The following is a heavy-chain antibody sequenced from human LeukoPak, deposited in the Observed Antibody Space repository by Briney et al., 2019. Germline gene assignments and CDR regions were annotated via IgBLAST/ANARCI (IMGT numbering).Heavy chain of an antibody. CDR2: ISGSGGST. CDR1: GFTFSSYA. D-gene: IGHD1-26*01. V-gene: IGHV3-23*01. CDR3: AMPAPIVGATAGFDY. Sequence: GGSLRLSCAASGFTFSSYAMSWVRQAPGKGLEWVSAISGSGGSTYYADSVKGRFTISRDNSKNTLYLQMNSLRAEDTAVYYWAMPAPIVGATAGFDYWGQGTLVTVSS. J-gene: IGHJ4*02.